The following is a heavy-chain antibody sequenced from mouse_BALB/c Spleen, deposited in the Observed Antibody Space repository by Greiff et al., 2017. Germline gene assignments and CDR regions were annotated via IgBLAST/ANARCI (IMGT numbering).Heavy chain of an antibody. CDR2: IDPENGDT. J-gene: IGHJ4*01. D-gene: IGHD2-1*01. CDR3: NAVSCGTYAMDY. Sequence: EVKLEESGAELVRSGASVKLSCTASGFNIKDYYMHWVKQRPEQGLEWIGWIDPENGDTEYAPKFQGKATMTADTSSNTAYLQLSSLTSEDTAVYYCNAVSCGTYAMDYWGQGTSVTVSS. CDR1: GFNIKDYY. V-gene: IGHV14-4*02.